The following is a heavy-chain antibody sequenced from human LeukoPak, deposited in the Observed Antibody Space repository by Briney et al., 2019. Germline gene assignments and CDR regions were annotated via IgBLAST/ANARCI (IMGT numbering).Heavy chain of an antibody. CDR1: GFTFTECA. D-gene: IGHD7-27*01. CDR3: AKDPLNWGTIYFDY. Sequence: GGSLRLSCAASGFTFTECAMSWVRQAPGKGLEWVSSISSGGDSTNYAESVKGRFTISRDNSKNTLFLQMNSLTAEDTAIYYCAKDPLNWGTIYFDYWGQGTLVTVSS. CDR2: ISSGGDST. J-gene: IGHJ4*02. V-gene: IGHV3-23*01.